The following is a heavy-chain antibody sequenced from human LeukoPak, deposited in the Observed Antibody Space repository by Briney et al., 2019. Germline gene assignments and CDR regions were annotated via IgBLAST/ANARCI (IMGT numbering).Heavy chain of an antibody. CDR2: IRYDGNNK. CDR1: GFTFSSYS. D-gene: IGHD3-22*01. J-gene: IGHJ4*02. CDR3: ARVGYYDSSGYLL. Sequence: GGSLRLSCAASGFTFSSYSMNWVRQAPGKGLEWVAFIRYDGNNKYYADSVKGRFTISRDNSKNTVYLQMNSLRAEDTAVYYCARVGYYDSSGYLLWGQGTLVTVSS. V-gene: IGHV3-30*02.